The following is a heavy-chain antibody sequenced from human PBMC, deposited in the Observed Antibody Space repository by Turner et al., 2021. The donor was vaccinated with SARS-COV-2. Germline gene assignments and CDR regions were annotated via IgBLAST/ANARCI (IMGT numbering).Heavy chain of an antibody. CDR3: ARGYSSGWYQRGAFDI. D-gene: IGHD6-19*01. CDR2: IYSGGST. CDR1: GYTFSSDG. Sequence: QVQLEEPGGGMVQHGRYLRLSSAASGYTFSSDGMHWVRQAPGKGLEWVSGIYSGGSTYYADSVKGRFTISRDNSKNTLYLQMNSLRAEDTAVYYCARGYSSGWYQRGAFDIWGQGTMVTVSS. J-gene: IGHJ3*02. V-gene: IGHV3-NL1*01.